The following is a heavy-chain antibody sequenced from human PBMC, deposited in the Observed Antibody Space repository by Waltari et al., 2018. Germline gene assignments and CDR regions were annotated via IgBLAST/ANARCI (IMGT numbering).Heavy chain of an antibody. D-gene: IGHD3-3*01. Sequence: QVQLVQSGAEVKKPGASVKVSCKASGYTFTGYYMHWVRQAPGQGLEWMGWINPNSGGTNYAQKFQGRVTMTRDTSISTAYMELSRLRSDDTAVYYCARDRDAYYDFWSGLPPGNYGMDVWGQGTTVTVSS. CDR1: GYTFTGYY. CDR2: INPNSGGT. V-gene: IGHV1-2*02. J-gene: IGHJ6*02. CDR3: ARDRDAYYDFWSGLPPGNYGMDV.